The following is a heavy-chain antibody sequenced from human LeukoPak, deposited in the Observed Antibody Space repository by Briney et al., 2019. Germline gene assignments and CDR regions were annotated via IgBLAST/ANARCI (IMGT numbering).Heavy chain of an antibody. CDR3: ASRSHSRDGYNSDETWFDY. CDR2: INPSGGST. J-gene: IGHJ4*02. D-gene: IGHD5-24*01. V-gene: IGHV1-46*01. CDR1: GYTFTSYY. Sequence: ASVKVSCKASGYTFTSYYMHWVRQAPGQGLEWMGIINPSGGSTSYAQKFQGRVTMTRDTSTSTVYMELSSLRSEDTAVYYCASRSHSRDGYNSDETWFDYWGQGTLVTVSS.